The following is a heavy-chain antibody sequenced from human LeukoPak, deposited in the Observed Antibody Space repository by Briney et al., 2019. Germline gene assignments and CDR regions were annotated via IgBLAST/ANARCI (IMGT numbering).Heavy chain of an antibody. J-gene: IGHJ4*02. D-gene: IGHD3-3*01. V-gene: IGHV1-18*01. CDR2: ISAYNGHT. Sequence: ASVKVSCKASGYTFNTYGITWVRQGPGQGLEWMGWISAYNGHTQSAQKVQGRVTMITDTSTNTAYMELRSLRSDDTAVYYCARDGWSLDSWRDYYNGYWGQGTLVTVSS. CDR3: ARDGWSLDSWRDYYNGY. CDR1: GYTFNTYG.